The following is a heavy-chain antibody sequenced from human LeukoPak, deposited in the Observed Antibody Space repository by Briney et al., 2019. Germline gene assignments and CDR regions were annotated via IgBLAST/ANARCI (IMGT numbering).Heavy chain of an antibody. J-gene: IGHJ4*02. CDR1: GGSFSSYY. CDR3: ARGKSGYSYGYFGY. V-gene: IGHV4-34*01. D-gene: IGHD5-18*01. CDR2: INNSGST. Sequence: PSETLSLTCAVYGGSFSSYYWSWVRQPPGRGLEWIGEINNSGSTNYNPSLKSRVTISVDTSKNQFSLKLSSVTAADTAVYYCARGKSGYSYGYFGYWGQGTLVTVSS.